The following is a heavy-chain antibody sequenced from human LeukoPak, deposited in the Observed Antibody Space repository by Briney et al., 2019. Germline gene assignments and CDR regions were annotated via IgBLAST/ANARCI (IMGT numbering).Heavy chain of an antibody. CDR1: GYSFTNYW. J-gene: IGHJ4*02. V-gene: IGHV5-10-1*01. D-gene: IGHD3-10*01. CDR3: ARLKYYGSGSYYFAY. Sequence: GESLRISCKGSGYSFTNYWITWVRQMPGKGLEWMGRIDPSDSYTNYSPSFQGHVTISADRSISAAHLQWSSLKASDTAMYYCARLKYYGSGSYYFAYWGQGTLVTVSS. CDR2: IDPSDSYT.